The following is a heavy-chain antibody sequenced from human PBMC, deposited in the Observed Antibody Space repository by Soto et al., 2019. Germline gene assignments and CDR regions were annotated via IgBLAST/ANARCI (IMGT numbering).Heavy chain of an antibody. CDR2: INWNSDKV. Sequence: VLLVESGGGLVQPGRSLRLSCAVSGFNFGNYAMHWVRQAPGKGLEWVAAINWNSDKVAYAGSVLGRFTIFRDRAKTSLHLQMNDLTTEDTALYYCAKDKGGTPYYIDSWGQGILVTVSS. CDR3: AKDKGGTPYYIDS. CDR1: GFNFGNYA. V-gene: IGHV3-9*01. D-gene: IGHD6-25*01. J-gene: IGHJ4*02.